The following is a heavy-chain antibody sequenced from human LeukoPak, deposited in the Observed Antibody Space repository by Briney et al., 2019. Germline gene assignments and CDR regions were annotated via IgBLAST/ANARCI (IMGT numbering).Heavy chain of an antibody. V-gene: IGHV1-18*01. J-gene: IGHJ5*02. D-gene: IGHD6-19*01. CDR2: ISAYKGNT. Sequence: ASVKVSCKASGYTFTSYGISWVRQAPGQGLERMGWISAYKGNTNYAQKLQGRVTMTTDTSTGTAYMELRSLRSDDTAVYYCASVAVAGWSRFDPWGQGNLVTVSS. CDR1: GYTFTSYG. CDR3: ASVAVAGWSRFDP.